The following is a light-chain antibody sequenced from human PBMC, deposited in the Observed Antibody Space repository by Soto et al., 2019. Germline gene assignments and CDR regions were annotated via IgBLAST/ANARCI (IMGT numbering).Light chain of an antibody. Sequence: SALTQPASVSGSPGQSIALSCTGTSSDVGTYDYVSWYQQYPDKAPKLIIYEVTQRPSGVSNRFSGSKSGNTASLTISGLQAEDEADYYCSSHTSVNTRVFGTGTKLTVL. CDR3: SSHTSVNTRV. CDR2: EVT. J-gene: IGLJ1*01. V-gene: IGLV2-14*01. CDR1: SSDVGTYDY.